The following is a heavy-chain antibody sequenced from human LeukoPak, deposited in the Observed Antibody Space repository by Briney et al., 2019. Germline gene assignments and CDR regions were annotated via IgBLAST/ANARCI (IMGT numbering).Heavy chain of an antibody. J-gene: IGHJ6*02. Sequence: GGSLRLSCAASGFTVSSNYMSWVRQAPGKGLEWVSVIYSGGSTYYADSVKGRFTISRDNSKNTLYLQMNSLRAEDTAVYYCARDLMVGATTMNYYYYYGMDVWGQGTTVTVSS. CDR2: IYSGGST. V-gene: IGHV3-53*01. D-gene: IGHD1-26*01. CDR3: ARDLMVGATTMNYYYYYGMDV. CDR1: GFTVSSNY.